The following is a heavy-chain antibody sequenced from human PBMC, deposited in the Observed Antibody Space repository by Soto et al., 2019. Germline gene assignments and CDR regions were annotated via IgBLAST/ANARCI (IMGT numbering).Heavy chain of an antibody. CDR3: ARGVDMITFGGAENNWFDP. D-gene: IGHD3-16*01. V-gene: IGHV1-8*01. CDR2: MNPNSGNT. J-gene: IGHJ5*02. CDR1: GYTFTSYD. Sequence: GASVKVSCKASGYTFTSYDINWVRQTTGQGLEWMGWMNPNSGNTGYAQKFQGRVTMTRNTSISTAYMELSSLRSEDTAVYYCARGVDMITFGGAENNWFDPWGQGTLVTVSS.